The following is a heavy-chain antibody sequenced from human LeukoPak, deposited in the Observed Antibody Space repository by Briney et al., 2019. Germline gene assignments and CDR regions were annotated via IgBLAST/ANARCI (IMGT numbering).Heavy chain of an antibody. CDR1: RFTFSSYG. CDR3: ANSPTYCSSTSCYINY. J-gene: IGHJ4*02. Sequence: PGRSLRLSCAASRFTFSSYGMHWVRQAPGEGLEWVAVISDDGSNKYYVDSVKGRFTISRDNSKNTLYLQMNSLRAEDTAVYYCANSPTYCSSTSCYINYWGQGTLVTVSS. D-gene: IGHD2-2*02. V-gene: IGHV3-30*18. CDR2: ISDDGSNK.